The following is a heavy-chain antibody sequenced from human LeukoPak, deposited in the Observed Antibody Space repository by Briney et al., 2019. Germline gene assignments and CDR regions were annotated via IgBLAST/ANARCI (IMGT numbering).Heavy chain of an antibody. CDR1: GYTFTSYY. Sequence: ASVKVSCKASGYTFTSYYMHWVRQAPGQGLEWMGIINPSGGSTSCAQKFQGRVTMTRDTSTSTAYMELRSLRSDDTAVYYCARDDSSAFDIWGQGTMVTVSS. CDR2: INPSGGST. D-gene: IGHD3-22*01. V-gene: IGHV1-46*01. J-gene: IGHJ3*02. CDR3: ARDDSSAFDI.